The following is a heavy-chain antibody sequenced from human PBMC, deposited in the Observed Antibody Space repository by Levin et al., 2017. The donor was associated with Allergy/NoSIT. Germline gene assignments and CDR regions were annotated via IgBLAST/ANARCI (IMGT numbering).Heavy chain of an antibody. CDR2: ISYDGSNK. CDR3: ARDPPLRYYDFWSGYYSGPHDY. CDR1: GFTFSSYA. J-gene: IGHJ4*02. V-gene: IGHV3-30-3*01. Sequence: GGSLRLSCAASGFTFSSYAMHWVRQAPGKGLEWVAVISYDGSNKYYADSVKGRFTISRDNSKNTLYLQMNSLRAEDTAVYYCARDPPLRYYDFWSGYYSGPHDYWGQGTLVTVSS. D-gene: IGHD3-3*01.